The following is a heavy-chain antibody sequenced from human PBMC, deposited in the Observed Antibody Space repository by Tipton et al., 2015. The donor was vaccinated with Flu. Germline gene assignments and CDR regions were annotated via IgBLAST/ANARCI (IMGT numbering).Heavy chain of an antibody. CDR2: INHSGST. J-gene: IGHJ6*03. CDR3: ARVPRVMVRATRANYYYYYMGV. Sequence: TLSLTCAVYGGSFSGYYWSWIRQPPGKGLEWIGEINHSGSTNYNPSLKSRVTISVDTSKNQFSLKLSSVTAADTAVYYCARVPRVMVRATRANYYYYYMGVWGKGPTVTVSS. CDR1: GGSFSGYY. D-gene: IGHD3-10*01. V-gene: IGHV4-34*01.